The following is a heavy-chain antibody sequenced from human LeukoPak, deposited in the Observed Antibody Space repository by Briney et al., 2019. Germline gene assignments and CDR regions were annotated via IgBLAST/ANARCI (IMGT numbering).Heavy chain of an antibody. V-gene: IGHV3-15*01. J-gene: IGHJ4*02. CDR1: GFTFSNAW. Sequence: PGGSLRLSCAASGFTFSNAWMSWVRQAPGKGLEWVGRIKSKTDGGTTDYAAPVKGRFTISRDDSKKTLYLQMNSLKTEDTAVYYCTTFSMIVVVITDWGQGTLVTVSS. CDR3: TTFSMIVVVITD. D-gene: IGHD3-22*01. CDR2: IKSKTDGGTT.